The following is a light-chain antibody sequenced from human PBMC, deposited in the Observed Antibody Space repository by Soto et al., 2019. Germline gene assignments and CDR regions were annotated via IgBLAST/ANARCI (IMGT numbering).Light chain of an antibody. J-gene: IGLJ1*01. CDR1: SSDVGGYNH. CDR2: EVT. Sequence: QSVLPQPASVPGSPGQPITLSCAGSSSDVGGYNHVSWYQHHPGKVPKLLIYEVTNRPSGVSNRFSGSKSGNTASLTISGLQAEDEAEDYCSSYKRGFPDVFGNGTKVT. CDR3: SSYKRGFPDV. V-gene: IGLV2-14*01.